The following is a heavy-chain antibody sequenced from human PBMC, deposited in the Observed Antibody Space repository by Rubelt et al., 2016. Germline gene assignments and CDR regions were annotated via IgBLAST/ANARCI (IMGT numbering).Heavy chain of an antibody. Sequence: QVQLVQSGAEVKKPGASVKVSCKASGYTFTGYYMHWVRQAPGQGLEWMGWINPNSGGTNYAQKVQGRVTMTTDTSTSTAYMELRSLRSDDTAVYYCARRDGYNWDDAFDIWGQGTMVTVSS. CDR3: ARRDGYNWDDAFDI. CDR1: GYTFTGYY. D-gene: IGHD5-24*01. V-gene: IGHV1-2*02. J-gene: IGHJ3*02. CDR2: INPNSGGT.